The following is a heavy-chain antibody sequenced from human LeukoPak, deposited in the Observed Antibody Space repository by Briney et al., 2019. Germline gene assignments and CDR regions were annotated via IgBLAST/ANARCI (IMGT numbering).Heavy chain of an antibody. J-gene: IGHJ5*02. D-gene: IGHD5-12*01. CDR1: GGSINSSSYY. V-gene: IGHV4-39*07. CDR3: ARGVGGSEWNWFDP. Sequence: SETLSLTCTVSGGSINSSSYYWGWIRQPPGKGLEWIGNIYYSGSTYYNPSLKSRVTISVDTSKNQFSLKLSSVTAADTAVYYCARGVGGSEWNWFDPWGQGTLVTVSS. CDR2: IYYSGST.